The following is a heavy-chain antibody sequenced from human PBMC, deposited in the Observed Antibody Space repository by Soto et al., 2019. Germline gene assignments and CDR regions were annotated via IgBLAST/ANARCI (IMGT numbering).Heavy chain of an antibody. CDR2: ISYDGSSE. J-gene: IGHJ4*02. D-gene: IGHD6-19*01. CDR3: ATSSGYLNYFDY. Sequence: QLHLVESGGGVVRPGESLRLSCVDSGFSFSTYPMHWVRQAPGKGLEWVALISYDGSSEAYGESVRDRFTVSRDNSKNTLYLQLNSLRPEDTAVYYCATSSGYLNYFDYWGQGTLVTVSS. CDR1: GFSFSTYP. V-gene: IGHV3-30-3*01.